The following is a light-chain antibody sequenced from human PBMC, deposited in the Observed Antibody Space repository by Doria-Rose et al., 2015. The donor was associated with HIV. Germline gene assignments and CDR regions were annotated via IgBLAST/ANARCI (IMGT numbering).Light chain of an antibody. CDR3: QQYYSYPPT. CDR2: AAS. Sequence: VTITCRASQDISNYLAWYQQKPGKAPKLLIYAASTLQSGVPSRFSGSGSRTDFTLTISYLQSEDFATYYCQQYYSYPPTFGQGTKVEVK. J-gene: IGKJ1*01. V-gene: IGKV1-8*01. CDR1: QDISNY.